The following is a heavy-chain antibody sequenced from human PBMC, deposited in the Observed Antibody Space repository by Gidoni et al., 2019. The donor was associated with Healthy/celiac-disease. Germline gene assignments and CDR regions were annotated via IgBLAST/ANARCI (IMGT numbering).Heavy chain of an antibody. Sequence: QVQLVQSGAEVKKPGASVKVSCKVSGYTLTDLSMHWVRQAPGKGLEWMGGFDPEDGETIYAQKFQGRVTMTEDTSTDTAYMELSSLRSEDTAVYYCATGPPIVGATGRGSVYYYYGMDVWGQGTTVTVSS. D-gene: IGHD1-26*01. CDR2: FDPEDGET. J-gene: IGHJ6*02. CDR1: GYTLTDLS. V-gene: IGHV1-24*01. CDR3: ATGPPIVGATGRGSVYYYYGMDV.